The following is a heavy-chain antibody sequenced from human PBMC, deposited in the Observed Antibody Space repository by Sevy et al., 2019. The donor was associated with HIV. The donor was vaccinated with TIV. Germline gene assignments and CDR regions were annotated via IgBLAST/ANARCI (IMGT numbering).Heavy chain of an antibody. D-gene: IGHD3-10*01. J-gene: IGHJ4*02. CDR2: IYYSGST. V-gene: IGHV4-59*01. CDR3: AGFRYGSGSYDAYYFDY. CDR1: GGSISSYY. Sequence: SETLSLTCTVSGGSISSYYWSWIRQPPGKGLEWIGYIYYSGSTNYNPSLKSRVTISVDTSKNQFSLKLSTVTAADTAVYYCAGFRYGSGSYDAYYFDYWGQGTLVTVSS.